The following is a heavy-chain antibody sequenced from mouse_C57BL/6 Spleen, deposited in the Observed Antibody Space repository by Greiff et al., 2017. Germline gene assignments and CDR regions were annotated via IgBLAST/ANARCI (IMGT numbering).Heavy chain of an antibody. CDR2: IDPETGGT. Sequence: QVQLQQSGAELVRPGASVTLSCKASGYTFTDYEMHWVKQTPVHGLDWIGAIDPETGGTAYNQKFKGKAILTADKSSSTAYMELRSLTSEDSAVYYCTRPYSNSYFDYWGQGTTLTVSS. CDR3: TRPYSNSYFDY. V-gene: IGHV1-15*01. J-gene: IGHJ2*01. CDR1: GYTFTDYE. D-gene: IGHD2-5*01.